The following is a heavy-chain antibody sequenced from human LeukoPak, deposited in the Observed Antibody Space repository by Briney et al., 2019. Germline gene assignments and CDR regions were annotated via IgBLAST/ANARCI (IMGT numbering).Heavy chain of an antibody. Sequence: ASVKVSCKASGYTFTGYYMHWVRQAPGQGLEWMRWINPNSGGTNYAQKFQGRVTMTRDTSISTAYMELSRLRSDDTAVYYCARESSGEDYFDYWGQGTLVTVSS. CDR3: ARESSGEDYFDY. V-gene: IGHV1-2*02. CDR1: GYTFTGYY. CDR2: INPNSGGT. J-gene: IGHJ4*02. D-gene: IGHD6-19*01.